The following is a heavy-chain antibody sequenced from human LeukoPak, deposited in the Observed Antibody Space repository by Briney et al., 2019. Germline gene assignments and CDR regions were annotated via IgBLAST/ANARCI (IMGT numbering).Heavy chain of an antibody. Sequence: SETLSLTCTVSGGSISSYYWSWIRQPAGKGLEWIGRIYTSGSTNYNPSLKSRVTMSVGTSKNQFSLKLSSVTAADTAVYYCARGSGLDFWSGYYTGREDYWGQGTLVTVSS. CDR1: GGSISSYY. D-gene: IGHD3-3*01. J-gene: IGHJ4*02. CDR3: ARGSGLDFWSGYYTGREDY. CDR2: IYTSGST. V-gene: IGHV4-4*07.